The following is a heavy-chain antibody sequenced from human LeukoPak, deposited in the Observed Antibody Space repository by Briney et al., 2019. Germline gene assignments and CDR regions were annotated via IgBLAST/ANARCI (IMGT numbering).Heavy chain of an antibody. Sequence: PSETLSLTCNVSGASIRSHYWSWIRQPPGKGLEWIGYIYSSGNTKYNPSLKSRVTMSLDTSKSQISLKLHSVTATDTALYYCARNLWGSILSNWFDPWGQGTMVTVSS. CDR1: GASIRSHY. CDR2: IYSSGNT. CDR3: ARNLWGSILSNWFDP. J-gene: IGHJ5*02. D-gene: IGHD3-16*01. V-gene: IGHV4-59*11.